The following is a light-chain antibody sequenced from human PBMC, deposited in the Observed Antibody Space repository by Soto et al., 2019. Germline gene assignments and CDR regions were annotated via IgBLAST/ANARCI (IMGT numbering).Light chain of an antibody. CDR2: GAS. J-gene: IGKJ4*01. V-gene: IGKV3-20*01. Sequence: EIVLTQSPGTLSLSPGERATLSCRASQSVSSSYLAWYQQKPGQAPRLLIYGASSRTTGIPGRFSGSGSGTDVTLTISRLELEDLEVYYCQQYDSSLLLTFGGGTKVEIK. CDR1: QSVSSSY. CDR3: QQYDSSLLLT.